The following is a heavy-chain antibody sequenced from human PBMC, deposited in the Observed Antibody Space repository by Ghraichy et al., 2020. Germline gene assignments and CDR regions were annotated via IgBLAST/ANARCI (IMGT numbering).Heavy chain of an antibody. CDR1: GFTWAGYY. V-gene: IGHV1-2*02. Sequence: ASVKVSCKASGFTWAGYYLYWIWQAPGQGLEWMGWIDPNGGGTKSEQKFQGRVTLTRDTSISTMYMELSSLTSDDTGVYYCARDGFSPMVEFDLWGQGTLVTVSS. CDR3: ARDGFSPMVEFDL. J-gene: IGHJ5*02. D-gene: IGHD4/OR15-4a*01. CDR2: IDPNGGGT.